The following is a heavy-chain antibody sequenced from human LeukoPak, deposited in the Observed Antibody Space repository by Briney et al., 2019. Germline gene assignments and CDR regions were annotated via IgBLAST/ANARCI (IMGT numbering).Heavy chain of an antibody. CDR2: ADYSGGT. J-gene: IGHJ4*01. CDR3: AGERGEEYSSGWYKTNYFD. Sequence: SETLSLTCTVAGDSVSSVTDYWAWIRQPPGKGLEWIASADYSGGTYYNPSLESRVAISAGMSKKQISLTLTSVTGADTAVYYCAGERGEEYSSGWYKTNYFD. CDR1: GDSVSSVTDY. V-gene: IGHV4-39*07. D-gene: IGHD6-19*01.